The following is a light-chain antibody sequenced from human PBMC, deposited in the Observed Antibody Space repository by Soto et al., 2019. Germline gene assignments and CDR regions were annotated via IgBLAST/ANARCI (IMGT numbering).Light chain of an antibody. Sequence: QAVVTQEPSLTVSPGGTVTLTCGSSAGTVTSALYPCWFQQRPGRAPRTLIYDATIKDSWTPDRFSGSLLGGNAALTLSGAQPEDEAEYYCLLSYGDTRVFGGGTKLTVL. CDR2: DAT. CDR3: LLSYGDTRV. V-gene: IGLV7-46*01. CDR1: AGTVTSALY. J-gene: IGLJ2*01.